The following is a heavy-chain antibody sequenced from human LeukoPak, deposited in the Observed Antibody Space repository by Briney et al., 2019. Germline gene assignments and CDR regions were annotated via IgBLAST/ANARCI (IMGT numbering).Heavy chain of an antibody. D-gene: IGHD3-3*01. CDR2: DDPEDGET. CDR3: ATETFRITIFGVGPGDI. Sequence: ASVKISCKVSGYTFTDYYMHWVQQAPGKGLERMGLDDPEDGETIYAEKFQGRVTITADTSTDTAYMELSSLRSEDTAVYYCATETFRITIFGVGPGDIWGQGTMVTVSS. CDR1: GYTFTDYY. J-gene: IGHJ3*02. V-gene: IGHV1-69-2*01.